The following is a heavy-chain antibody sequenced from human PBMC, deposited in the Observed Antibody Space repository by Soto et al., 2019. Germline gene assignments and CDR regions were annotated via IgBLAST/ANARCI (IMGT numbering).Heavy chain of an antibody. D-gene: IGHD4-17*01. CDR3: ARDPYGDYGMDV. CDR1: EFTVSSNY. CDR2: IYSGGST. Sequence: GGSLRLSCAASEFTVSSNYMSWVRQAPGKGLEWVSVIYSGGSTYYADSVKGRFTISRDNSKNTLYLQMNSLRAEDTAVYYCARDPYGDYGMDVWGQGTTVTVSS. J-gene: IGHJ6*02. V-gene: IGHV3-53*01.